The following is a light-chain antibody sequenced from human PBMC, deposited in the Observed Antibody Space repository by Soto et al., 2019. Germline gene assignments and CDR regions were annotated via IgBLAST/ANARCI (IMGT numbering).Light chain of an antibody. CDR2: DVS. CDR3: CSYAGSYTFV. J-gene: IGLJ1*01. V-gene: IGLV2-11*01. CDR1: SSDVGGYNY. Sequence: QSALTQPASVSGSPGQSITISCTGTSSDVGGYNYVSWYQQHPGKAPKLMIYDVSQRPSGVPDRFSGSKSGNTASLTISGLQADDEADYYCCSYAGSYTFVFGTGTKVTVL.